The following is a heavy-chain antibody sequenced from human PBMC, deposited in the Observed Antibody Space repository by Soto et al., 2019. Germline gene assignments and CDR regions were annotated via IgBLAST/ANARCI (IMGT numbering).Heavy chain of an antibody. CDR3: AKNPHSGSYYTVGAFDI. V-gene: IGHV3-23*01. CDR1: GFTFSSYA. CDR2: ISGSGGST. J-gene: IGHJ3*02. D-gene: IGHD1-26*01. Sequence: EVQLLESGGGLVQPGGSLRLSCAASGFTFSSYATSWVRQAPGKGLEWVSAISGSGGSTYYADSVKGRFTISRDNSKNTLYLQMNSLRAEDTAVYYCAKNPHSGSYYTVGAFDIWGQGTMVTVSS.